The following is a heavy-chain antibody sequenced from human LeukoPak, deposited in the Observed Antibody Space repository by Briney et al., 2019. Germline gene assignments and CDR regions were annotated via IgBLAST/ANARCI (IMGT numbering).Heavy chain of an antibody. Sequence: SETLSLTCTGSSGSISCGDYYRSWIRQPPGKGLEWIGYIYYSGSTSYNPSLKSRVTISVDTSKNQLSLKLSSVTAADAAVYYCARDGEHWGEGTLVTVSS. J-gene: IGHJ4*02. CDR2: IYYSGST. CDR3: ARDGEH. V-gene: IGHV4-30-4*01. CDR1: SGSISCGDYY.